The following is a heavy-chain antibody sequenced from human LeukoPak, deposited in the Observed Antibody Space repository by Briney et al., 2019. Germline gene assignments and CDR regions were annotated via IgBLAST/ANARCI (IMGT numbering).Heavy chain of an antibody. CDR1: GGSISSSSYY. Sequence: SSETLFLTCTVSGGSISSSSYYWGWIRQPPGKGLEWIGSIYYSGSTYYNPSLKSRVTISVDTSKNQFSLKLSSVTAADTAVYYCARDGGNNYDYVWGSYRAPAHHNFGAFDIWGQGTMVTVSS. V-gene: IGHV4-39*07. CDR2: IYYSGST. J-gene: IGHJ3*02. CDR3: ARDGGNNYDYVWGSYRAPAHHNFGAFDI. D-gene: IGHD3-16*02.